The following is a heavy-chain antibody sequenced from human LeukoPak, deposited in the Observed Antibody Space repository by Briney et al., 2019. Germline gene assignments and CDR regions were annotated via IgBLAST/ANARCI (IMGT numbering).Heavy chain of an antibody. Sequence: SETLSLTCTVSGGSISSSSYYWGWIRQPPGKGLEWIGEINHSGSTNYNPSLKSRVTISVDTSKNQFSLKLSSVTAADTAVYYCARYCTNGVCYRDAFDIWGQGTMVTVSS. D-gene: IGHD2-8*01. V-gene: IGHV4-39*07. CDR1: GGSISSSSYY. CDR3: ARYCTNGVCYRDAFDI. J-gene: IGHJ3*02. CDR2: INHSGST.